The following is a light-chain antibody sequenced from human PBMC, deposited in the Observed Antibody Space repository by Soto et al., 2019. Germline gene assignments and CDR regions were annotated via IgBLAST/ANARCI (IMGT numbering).Light chain of an antibody. CDR2: GAS. CDR1: QSVSSSY. V-gene: IGKV3-20*01. J-gene: IGKJ4*01. CDR3: QQYDSSPLT. Sequence: EIVLTQSPGTLSLSPGERATLSCRASQSVSSSYLAWNQQKPGQAPRLLIYGASSRATGIPDRFSGSGSGTDFTLTISRLEPEDFAVYYCQQYDSSPLTFGGGTKVEFK.